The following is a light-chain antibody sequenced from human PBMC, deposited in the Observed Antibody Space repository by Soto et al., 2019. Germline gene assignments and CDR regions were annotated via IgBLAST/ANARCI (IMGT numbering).Light chain of an antibody. J-gene: IGKJ1*01. CDR3: QQYGSSLGT. CDR1: QSVSSSY. CDR2: GAS. V-gene: IGKV3-20*01. Sequence: EIVLTQSPGTLSLSPVERATLSCRASQSVSSSYLAWYQQKPGQAPRLLSYGASSRATGIPDMFSGIGSGTDFTLTISRREPEDCAVYYWQQYGSSLGTFGQGTKLEIK.